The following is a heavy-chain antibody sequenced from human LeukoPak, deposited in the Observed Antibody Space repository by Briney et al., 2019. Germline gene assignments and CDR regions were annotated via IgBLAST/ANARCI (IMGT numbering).Heavy chain of an antibody. Sequence: PGGSLRLSCAASGFTFSSYAMTWVRQAPGKGLEWVSSIGPSGSSTYYTDSVKGRFTISRDNSKNTLYLQMNSLRAEDTAVYYCAKVARGPGNSYGAYYGMDVWAKGPRSPSP. J-gene: IGHJ6*02. CDR1: GFTFSSYA. CDR3: AKVARGPGNSYGAYYGMDV. CDR2: IGPSGSST. V-gene: IGHV3-23*01. D-gene: IGHD5-18*01.